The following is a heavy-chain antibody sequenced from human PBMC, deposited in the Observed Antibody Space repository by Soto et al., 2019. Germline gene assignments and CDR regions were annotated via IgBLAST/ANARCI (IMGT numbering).Heavy chain of an antibody. J-gene: IGHJ6*02. V-gene: IGHV3-30*18. Sequence: GGSLRLYCAASGFTLSIQGMHWDRQAPGKGLEWVAVISYDGNNKYYADSVKGRLTISRDNSKNTLHLQMNSLRAEDTAVYYCAKDQDGSGNYLTYYYYYGMDVWGQGTTVTVSS. CDR3: AKDQDGSGNYLTYYYYYGMDV. D-gene: IGHD3-10*01. CDR1: GFTLSIQG. CDR2: ISYDGNNK.